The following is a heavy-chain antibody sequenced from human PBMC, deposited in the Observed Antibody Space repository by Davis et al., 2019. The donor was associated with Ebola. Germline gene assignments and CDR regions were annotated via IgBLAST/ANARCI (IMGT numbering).Heavy chain of an antibody. V-gene: IGHV4-34*01. CDR1: GGSFSGYY. D-gene: IGHD5-12*01. J-gene: IGHJ3*02. CDR2: INHSGST. Sequence: MPSETLSLTCAVYGGSFSGYYWNWIRQPPGKGLEWIGEINHSGSTNYNPSLKSRVTISVDTSKNQFSLELSSVTAADTAVYYCAREWHDIDAFDIWGQGTMVTVSS. CDR3: AREWHDIDAFDI.